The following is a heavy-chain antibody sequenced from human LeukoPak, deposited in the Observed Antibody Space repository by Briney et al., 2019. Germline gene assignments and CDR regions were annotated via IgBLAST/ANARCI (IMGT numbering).Heavy chain of an antibody. CDR1: GFTFSSYG. Sequence: GGSLRLPCAASGFTFSSYGMHWVRQAPGKGLEWVAVIWYDGSNKYYADSVKGRFTISRDNSKNTLYLQMNSLRAEDTAVYYCARGVGSSSWYYYYYYGMDVWGQGTTVTVSS. CDR2: IWYDGSNK. CDR3: ARGVGSSSWYYYYYYGMDV. J-gene: IGHJ6*02. D-gene: IGHD6-13*01. V-gene: IGHV3-33*08.